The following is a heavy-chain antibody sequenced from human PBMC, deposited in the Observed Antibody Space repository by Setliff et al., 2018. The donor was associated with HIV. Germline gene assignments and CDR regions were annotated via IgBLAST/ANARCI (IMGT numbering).Heavy chain of an antibody. CDR3: ARDKNLGSFYYGMDV. CDR2: IKEDGSEK. V-gene: IGHV3-7*01. J-gene: IGHJ6*02. CDR1: GFTFSTYA. D-gene: IGHD3-10*01. Sequence: GESLKISCAASGFTFSTYAMTWVRQGPGKGLEWVANIKEDGSEKYYVDSVKGRFTISRDNAKNSLYLQMNSLRAEDTAVYYCARDKNLGSFYYGMDVWGQGTAVTVSS.